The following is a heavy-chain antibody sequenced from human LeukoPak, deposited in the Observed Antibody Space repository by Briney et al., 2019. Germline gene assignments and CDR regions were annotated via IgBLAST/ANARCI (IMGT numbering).Heavy chain of an antibody. CDR3: ASQITAMVPHFGY. D-gene: IGHD5-18*01. J-gene: IGHJ4*02. CDR2: IYYSGST. CDR1: GGSISSYY. V-gene: IGHV4-59*08. Sequence: SETLSLTCTVSGGSISSYYWSWIRQPPGKGLEWIGYIYYSGSTNYNPSLKSRVTISVDTSKNQFSLKLSSVTAAGTAVYYCASQITAMVPHFGYWGQGTLVTVSS.